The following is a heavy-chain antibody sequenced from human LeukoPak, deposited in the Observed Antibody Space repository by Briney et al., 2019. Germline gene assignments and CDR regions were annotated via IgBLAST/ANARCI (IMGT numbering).Heavy chain of an antibody. CDR3: ARSNGYSSGWHDY. CDR1: GGSISSDY. J-gene: IGHJ4*02. D-gene: IGHD6-19*01. Sequence: PSETLSLTCTVSGGSISSDYWSWIRQPPGKGLVWIGYIFDSGSTSTSYNPSLKSRVTISVDMSKNQFSLKLSSVTAADTAVFYCARSNGYSSGWHDYWGQGTLVTVSS. V-gene: IGHV4-59*08. CDR2: IFDSGSTST.